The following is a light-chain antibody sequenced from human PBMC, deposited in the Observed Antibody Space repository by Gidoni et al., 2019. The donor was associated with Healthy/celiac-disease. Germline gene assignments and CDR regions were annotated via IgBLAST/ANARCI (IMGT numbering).Light chain of an antibody. CDR1: QSVSSY. Sequence: EIVLTQSPATLSLSPGERATLSCRASQSVSSYLAWYQQKPGQAPRLLIYDASNRATGIQARFSGSGSGTDFTLTISSLEPEDFAVYYCQQRSNPYTFGQGTKLEIK. CDR2: DAS. CDR3: QQRSNPYT. J-gene: IGKJ2*01. V-gene: IGKV3-11*01.